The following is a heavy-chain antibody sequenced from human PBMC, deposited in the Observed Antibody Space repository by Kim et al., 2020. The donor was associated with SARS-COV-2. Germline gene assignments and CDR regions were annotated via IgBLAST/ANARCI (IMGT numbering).Heavy chain of an antibody. CDR3: ARSGVLEWSLPPFDY. V-gene: IGHV3-33*01. D-gene: IGHD3-3*01. Sequence: GGSLRLSCAASGFTFSSYGMHWVRQAPGKGLEWVAVIWYDGSNKYYADSVKGRFTISRDNSKNTLYLQMNSLRAEDTAVYYCARSGVLEWSLPPFDYWGQGTLVTVSS. CDR2: IWYDGSNK. CDR1: GFTFSSYG. J-gene: IGHJ4*02.